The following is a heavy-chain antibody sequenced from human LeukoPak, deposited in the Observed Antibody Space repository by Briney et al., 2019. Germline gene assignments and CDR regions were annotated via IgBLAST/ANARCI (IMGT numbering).Heavy chain of an antibody. D-gene: IGHD2-2*01. CDR1: GYTLTELS. J-gene: IGHJ4*02. V-gene: IGHV1-24*01. Sequence: ASVKVSCKVSGYTLTELSMHWVRQAPGKGLEWMGGFDPEDGETIYAQKFQGRVTMTRDTSTSTVYMELSSLRSEDTAVYYCARDRSSSCLFDNWGQGTLVTVSS. CDR2: FDPEDGET. CDR3: ARDRSSSCLFDN.